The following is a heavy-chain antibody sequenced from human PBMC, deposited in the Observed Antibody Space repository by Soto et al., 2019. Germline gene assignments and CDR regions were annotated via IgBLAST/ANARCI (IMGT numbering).Heavy chain of an antibody. V-gene: IGHV6-1*01. CDR3: ARDFRDPTPYYYYYYGMDV. CDR2: TYYRSKWYN. J-gene: IGHJ6*02. CDR1: GDSVSSNSAA. Sequence: SQTLSLTCAISGDSVSSNSAAWNWIRQSPSRGLEWLGRTYYRSKWYNDYAVSVKSRITINPDTSKNQFSLQLNSVTPEDTAVYYCARDFRDPTPYYYYYYGMDVWGQGTTVTVSS.